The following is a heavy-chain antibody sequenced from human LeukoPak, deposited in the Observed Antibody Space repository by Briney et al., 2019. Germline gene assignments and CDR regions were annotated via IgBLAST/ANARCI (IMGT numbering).Heavy chain of an antibody. D-gene: IGHD2-15*01. CDR1: GYTFTRYY. CDR3: ARDIYCSGGSCYPGGYFDY. V-gene: IGHV1-46*01. Sequence: ASVTVSCKASGYTFTRYYMHWVRQAPGKGREWMGIINPSGGRTSYAQKFQGRGTMTRDTITSTIYMELSSLRSEDTAVYYCARDIYCSGGSCYPGGYFDYWGQGTLVTVSS. J-gene: IGHJ4*02. CDR2: INPSGGRT.